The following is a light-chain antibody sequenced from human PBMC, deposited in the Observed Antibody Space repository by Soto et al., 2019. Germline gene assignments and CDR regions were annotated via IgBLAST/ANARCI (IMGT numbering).Light chain of an antibody. V-gene: IGKV3-20*01. CDR2: GAS. CDR1: QSVSSSY. J-gene: IGKJ3*01. Sequence: EIVLTQSPGTLSLSPGERATLSCRASQSVSSSYLAWYQQKPGQAPRLLIYGASSRATGIPDRFSGSGSGTDFNLTISRLEPEDFAVYYCQQYGSSPGFTFGPGTKVAIK. CDR3: QQYGSSPGFT.